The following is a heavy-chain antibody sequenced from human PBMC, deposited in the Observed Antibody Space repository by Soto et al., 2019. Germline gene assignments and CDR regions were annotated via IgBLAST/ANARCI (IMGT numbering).Heavy chain of an antibody. Sequence: GASVKVSCKVSGYTLTELSMHWVRQAPGKGLEWMGGFDPEDGETIYAQKFQGRVTMTEDTSTDTAYMELSSLRSEDTAVYYCATDYRYEYSTSAALFDYWGQGTLVTVAS. V-gene: IGHV1-24*01. D-gene: IGHD6-6*01. CDR1: GYTLTELS. J-gene: IGHJ4*02. CDR3: ATDYRYEYSTSAALFDY. CDR2: FDPEDGET.